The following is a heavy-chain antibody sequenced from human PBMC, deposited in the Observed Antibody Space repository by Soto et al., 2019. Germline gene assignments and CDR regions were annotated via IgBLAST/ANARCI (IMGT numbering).Heavy chain of an antibody. V-gene: IGHV3-30-3*01. D-gene: IGHD3-10*01. CDR2: ISYDGSNK. CDR1: GFTFSIYA. Sequence: GGSLRLSCAASGFTFSIYAMHWVRHAPGKGLEWVAVISYDGSNKYYADSVKGRFTISRDNSKNTLYLQMNSLRAEDTAVYYCAGIGSKNFDYWGQGTLVTVSS. J-gene: IGHJ4*02. CDR3: AGIGSKNFDY.